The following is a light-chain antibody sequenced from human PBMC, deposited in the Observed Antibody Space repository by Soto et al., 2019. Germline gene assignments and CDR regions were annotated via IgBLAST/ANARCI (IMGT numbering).Light chain of an antibody. Sequence: QSVLTQPASVSGSPGQSITISCTGTNSDLGTYNLVSWYQQHPGKAPKTIIYEVTKRPSGVSKRFSGSKSGNTASLTISGLQAEDEADYYCCSYVGSNIFYVFGTGTKVT. CDR3: CSYVGSNIFYV. V-gene: IGLV2-23*02. J-gene: IGLJ1*01. CDR1: NSDLGTYNL. CDR2: EVT.